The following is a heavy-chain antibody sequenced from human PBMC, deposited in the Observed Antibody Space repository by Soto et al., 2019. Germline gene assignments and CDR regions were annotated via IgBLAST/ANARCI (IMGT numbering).Heavy chain of an antibody. CDR1: GFSLGPYG. CDR2: FSGGSGAI. D-gene: IGHD1-1*01. Sequence: GESLKISCAVSGFSLGPYGVTWVRQTPEKGLEWGTGFSGGSGAIFYADSVRGRFTISGDSSTAYLQMNNLRPEDTAVYFCARWNGFGDSWGQGSLVTVSS. CDR3: ARWNGFGDS. J-gene: IGHJ4*02. V-gene: IGHV3-23*01.